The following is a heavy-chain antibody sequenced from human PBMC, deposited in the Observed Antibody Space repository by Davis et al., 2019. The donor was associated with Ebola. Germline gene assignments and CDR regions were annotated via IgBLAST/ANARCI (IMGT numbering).Heavy chain of an antibody. D-gene: IGHD3-22*01. CDR1: GFTFSSYD. CDR2: IGTAGDT. CDR3: ARDHYDSSGYGFDI. Sequence: GGSLRLSCAASGFTFSSYDMHWVRQATGKGLEWVSAIGTAGDTYYPGSVKGRFTISRDNAKNSLYLQMNSLRDEDTAVYYCARDHYDSSGYGFDIWGQGTMVTVSS. V-gene: IGHV3-13*01. J-gene: IGHJ3*02.